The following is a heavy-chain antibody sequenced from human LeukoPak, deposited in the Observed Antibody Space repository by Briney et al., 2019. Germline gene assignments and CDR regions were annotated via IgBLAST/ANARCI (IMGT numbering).Heavy chain of an antibody. J-gene: IGHJ4*02. Sequence: GGSLRLSCAASGFTFSSNAMHWVRQAPGKGLEWVAIISYDGGDKYYADSVKGRFTISRDDSKNTLDLQMNNLRTEDTAVYYCAKDQGIQLGIDYWGQGSLVTVSS. D-gene: IGHD5-18*01. CDR2: ISYDGGDK. CDR1: GFTFSSNA. CDR3: AKDQGIQLGIDY. V-gene: IGHV3-30*18.